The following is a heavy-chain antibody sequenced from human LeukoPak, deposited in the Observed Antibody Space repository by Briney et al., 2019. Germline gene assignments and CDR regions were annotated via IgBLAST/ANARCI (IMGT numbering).Heavy chain of an antibody. J-gene: IGHJ4*02. CDR2: IYYSGST. CDR3: ARAPRFYGDYGIDY. D-gene: IGHD4-17*01. V-gene: IGHV4-31*03. CDR1: GGSISSGGYY. Sequence: PSQTLSLTCTVSGGSISSGGYYWSWMRQHPGKGLEWIGYIYYSGSTYYNPSLKSRVTASLDTSKNQFSLKLSSVTAADTAVYYCARAPRFYGDYGIDYWGQGTLVTVSS.